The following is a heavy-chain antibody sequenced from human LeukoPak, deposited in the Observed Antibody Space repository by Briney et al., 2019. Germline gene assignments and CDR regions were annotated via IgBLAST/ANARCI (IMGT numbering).Heavy chain of an antibody. CDR1: GFPSDDYT. V-gene: IGHV3-43*01. CDR2: FSWDAVTT. D-gene: IGHD1-26*01. Sequence: QPGGARRLPGAASGFPSDDYTMPWVRQPPGKGLEGVSLFSWDAVTTYYADSVKGRFTVDRDNSKDYLYLQMNSLGIEDTALYYCVKGGGGSDMDYWGQGTLVTVSS. J-gene: IGHJ4*02. CDR3: VKGGGGSDMDY.